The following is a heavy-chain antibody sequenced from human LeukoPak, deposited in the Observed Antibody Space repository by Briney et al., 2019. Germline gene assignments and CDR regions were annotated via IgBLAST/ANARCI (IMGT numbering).Heavy chain of an antibody. CDR2: INPNSGGT. D-gene: IGHD1-26*01. V-gene: IGHV1-2*02. CDR1: GYTFTGYY. J-gene: IGHJ5*02. CDR3: ARERDSGSYLPWFDP. Sequence: ASVKVSCKASGYTFTGYYMHWVRQSPGQGLGWMGWINPNSGGTNYAQKFQGRVTMTRDTSISTAYMELSRLRSDDTAVYYCARERDSGSYLPWFDPWGQGTLVTVSS.